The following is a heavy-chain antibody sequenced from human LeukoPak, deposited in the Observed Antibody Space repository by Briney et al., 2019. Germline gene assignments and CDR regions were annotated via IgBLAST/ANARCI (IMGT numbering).Heavy chain of an antibody. CDR3: ATVVPAAETYYYYGMDV. CDR2: INPNSGGT. J-gene: IGHJ6*02. CDR1: GGIFSSYA. Sequence: ASVKVSCKASGGIFSSYAISWVRQAPGQGLEWMGWINPNSGGTNYAQKFQGRVTMTRDTSISTAYMELSRLRSDDTAVYYCATVVPAAETYYYYGMDVWGQGTTVTVSS. D-gene: IGHD2-2*01. V-gene: IGHV1-2*02.